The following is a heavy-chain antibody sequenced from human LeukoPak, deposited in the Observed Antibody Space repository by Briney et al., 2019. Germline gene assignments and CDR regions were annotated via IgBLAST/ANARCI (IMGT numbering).Heavy chain of an antibody. D-gene: IGHD1-1*01. V-gene: IGHV4-39*07. Sequence: SETLSLTCTVSGGSISSSSYYWGWIRQPPGKGLGWIGEIYHSGSTNYNPSLKSRVTISVDKSKNQFSLKLTSVTAADTAVYYCARIGNYYFDYWGQGTLVTVSS. CDR2: IYHSGST. J-gene: IGHJ4*02. CDR1: GGSISSSSYY. CDR3: ARIGNYYFDY.